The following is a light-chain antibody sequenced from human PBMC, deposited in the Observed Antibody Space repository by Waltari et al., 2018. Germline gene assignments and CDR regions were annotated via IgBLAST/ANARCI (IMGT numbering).Light chain of an antibody. J-gene: IGKJ4*01. Sequence: DIVLTQSPAILSLSPGERASLPCRASQSVTNYLALYQQKPWQAPRLLIYDTSNMTTGIRARCSVSGFGTDFTLTISSLEPEDFAVYYCQQRRDWPLTFGGGTKVEIK. CDR3: QQRRDWPLT. CDR1: QSVTNY. V-gene: IGKV3-11*01. CDR2: DTS.